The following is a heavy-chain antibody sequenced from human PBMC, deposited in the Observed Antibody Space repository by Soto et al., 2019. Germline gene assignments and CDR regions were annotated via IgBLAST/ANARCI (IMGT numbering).Heavy chain of an antibody. D-gene: IGHD4-17*01. J-gene: IGHJ5*02. CDR2: ISSESIRT. V-gene: IGHV3-48*02. CDR3: AREPSGGDDYGDPRES. Sequence: EVQLVESGGGLVQPGGSLRLSCAASGFTFSSYSMNWVRQAPGKGLEWGSDISSESIRTYYVDSVKRRFAISRDNAKNSLYLQMESLRDEDTAVYYCAREPSGGDDYGDPRESWGQGTLVTVSS. CDR1: GFTFSSYS.